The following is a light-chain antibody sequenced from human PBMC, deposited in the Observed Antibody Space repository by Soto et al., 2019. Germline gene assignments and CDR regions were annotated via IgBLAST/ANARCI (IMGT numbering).Light chain of an antibody. J-gene: IGLJ1*01. CDR3: AAWDDSRTGPV. V-gene: IGLV1-44*01. CDR2: NDN. Sequence: QAVVTQPPSASGTPGQTVTISSSGSSSDIGSNSVSWYQHLPGTAPKLLIYNDNQRPSGGPDRFSGSRSGTSASLAISGLQSEDEADYYCAAWDDSRTGPVFGTGTKLTVL. CDR1: SSDIGSNS.